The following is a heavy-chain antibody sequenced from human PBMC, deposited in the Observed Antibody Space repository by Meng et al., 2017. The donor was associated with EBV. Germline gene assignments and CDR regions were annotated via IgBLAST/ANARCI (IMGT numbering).Heavy chain of an antibody. CDR2: IYDGGTT. V-gene: IGHV4-61*01. CDR3: AKSSSSTPGVVDS. J-gene: IGHJ4*02. D-gene: IGHD2-2*01. Sequence: HLDESSLGRGTPSASLSRTCSVSGASGSCGIFLVRWIRQPPGKELQWIGYIYDGGTTIYNPSLKSRVTIFLDTSRSQFSLGLRSVTTADTAVYYCAKSSSSTPGVVDSWGQGTLVTVSS. CDR1: GASGSCGIFL.